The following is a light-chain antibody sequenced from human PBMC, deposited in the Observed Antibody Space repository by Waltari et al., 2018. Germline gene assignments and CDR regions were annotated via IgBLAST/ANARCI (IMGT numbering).Light chain of an antibody. CDR2: RDK. J-gene: IGLJ7*01. V-gene: IGLV3-9*01. Sequence: SYELTQPLSVSVAPGQTDTITCGGNNIGGNSVHWYQQKPGQAPGWVIYRDKNRPSGIPDRFSGSNSGNTATLTINGAQVGDEADYYCQVRDSNTAVFGGGTHLTVL. CDR3: QVRDSNTAV. CDR1: NIGGNS.